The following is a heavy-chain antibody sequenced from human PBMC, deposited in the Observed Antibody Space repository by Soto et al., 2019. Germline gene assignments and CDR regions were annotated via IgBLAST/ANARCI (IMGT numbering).Heavy chain of an antibody. CDR1: GASFSGYY. D-gene: IGHD3-10*01. CDR2: INHSGST. Sequence: SETLSLTCAVYGASFSGYYWSWIRQPPGKGLEWIGEINHSGSTNYNPSLKSRVTISVDTSKNQFSLKLSSVTAADTAVYYCARVPTMVRRVINGDDYFDYWGQGTLVTVSS. J-gene: IGHJ4*02. CDR3: ARVPTMVRRVINGDDYFDY. V-gene: IGHV4-34*01.